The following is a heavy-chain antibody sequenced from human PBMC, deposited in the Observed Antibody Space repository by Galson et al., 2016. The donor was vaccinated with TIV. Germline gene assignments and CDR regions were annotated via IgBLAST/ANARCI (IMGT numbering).Heavy chain of an antibody. CDR2: IIAIFGTT. CDR3: ARGNNYYVGYFHN. J-gene: IGHJ1*01. D-gene: IGHD3-22*01. Sequence: QSGAEVKNPGPSVKVSCKASGGIFRSRAISWVRQAPGQGLEWMGGIIAIFGTTNYAQKFQGRVTITADESTTTVYMELSSLRSEDTALYFCARGNNYYVGYFHNWGQGTLVTVSS. CDR1: GGIFRSRA. V-gene: IGHV1-69*13.